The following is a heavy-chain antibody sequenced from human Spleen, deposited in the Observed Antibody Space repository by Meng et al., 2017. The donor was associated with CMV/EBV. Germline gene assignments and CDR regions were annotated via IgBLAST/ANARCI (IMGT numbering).Heavy chain of an antibody. CDR1: GGSVSSGSYY. CDR2: IYYSGST. CDR3: ARAGDSSGYTDWFGP. V-gene: IGHV4-61*01. Sequence: SGGSVSSGSYYWNWIRQPPGKGLEWIGYIYYSGSTNYNPSLKSRVAISVDTSKNQFSLKLSSVTAADTAVYYCARAGDSSGYTDWFGPWGQGTLVTVS. D-gene: IGHD3-22*01. J-gene: IGHJ5*02.